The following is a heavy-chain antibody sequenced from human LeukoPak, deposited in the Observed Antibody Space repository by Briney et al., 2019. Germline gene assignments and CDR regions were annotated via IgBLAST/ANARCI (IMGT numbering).Heavy chain of an antibody. CDR3: ARDNGKHAFDI. Sequence: GGSLRLSCAASGFTFSSYSLNWVRQAPGKGLEWVSYISSSSSYIYYADSVKGRFTTSRDNAKNSLYLQMNSLRAEDTAVYYCARDNGKHAFDIWGQGTMVTVSS. CDR2: ISSSSSYI. J-gene: IGHJ3*02. CDR1: GFTFSSYS. V-gene: IGHV3-21*05.